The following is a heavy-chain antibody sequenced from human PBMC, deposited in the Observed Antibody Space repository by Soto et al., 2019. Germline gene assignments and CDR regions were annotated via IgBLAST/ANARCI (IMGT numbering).Heavy chain of an antibody. D-gene: IGHD3-10*01. CDR3: ARDRRGSGTWSPYYFDY. V-gene: IGHV4-59*01. Sequence: SETLCRTSTDSGGTMSSYDWSWSRQAPGKGEEGSGYVYDSGRTDYKQSLKRRLTISRDRSKNLFSLKLSFVTAADTAVYYCARDRRGSGTWSPYYFDYWGQGIMVTVS. CDR2: VYDSGRT. J-gene: IGHJ4*02. CDR1: GGTMSSYD.